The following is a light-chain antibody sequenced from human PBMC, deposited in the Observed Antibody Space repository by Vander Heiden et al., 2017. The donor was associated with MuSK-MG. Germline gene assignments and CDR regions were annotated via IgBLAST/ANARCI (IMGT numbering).Light chain of an antibody. CDR2: GAS. V-gene: IGKV3-15*01. CDR1: QSVSSN. J-gene: IGKJ4*01. CDR3: QQHNNWPPLT. Sequence: IVMTQSPATLSVSPGERATLSCRASQSVSSNLAWYQQKPGQAPRLLIYGASTRATGIPARFSGSGYETEFTLTISSLQSEDFAVYYCQQHNNWPPLTFGGGTKVEIK.